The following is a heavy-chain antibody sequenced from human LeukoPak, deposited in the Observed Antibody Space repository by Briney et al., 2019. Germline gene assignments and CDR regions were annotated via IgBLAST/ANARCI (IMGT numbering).Heavy chain of an antibody. CDR2: IYYSGST. V-gene: IGHV4-61*01. CDR1: GGSISSGSYY. J-gene: IGHJ2*01. CDR3: ARCGDADYWYFDL. Sequence: SETLSLTCTVSGGSISSGSYYWSWIRQPPGKGLEWIGYIYYSGSTNYNPSLKSRVTISVDTSKNQFSLKLSSVTAADTAVYYCARCGDADYWYFDLWGRGTLVTVSS. D-gene: IGHD2-21*02.